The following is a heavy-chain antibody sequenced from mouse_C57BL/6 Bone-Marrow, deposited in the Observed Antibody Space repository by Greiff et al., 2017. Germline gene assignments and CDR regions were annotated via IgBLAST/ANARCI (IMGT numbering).Heavy chain of an antibody. D-gene: IGHD1-1*01. V-gene: IGHV1-55*01. J-gene: IGHJ4*01. CDR2: IYSGIGST. CDR1: GYTFTSYW. Sequence: QVQLQQPGAELVKPGASVKMSCTASGYTFTSYWITWVKQRPGQGLEWIGDIYSGIGSTNHKEKFKSKATLTVDTSSSTAYMQLSSLTSEDSAVYYCARGGVTVVEGHYAMDYWGQGTSVTVSS. CDR3: ARGGVTVVEGHYAMDY.